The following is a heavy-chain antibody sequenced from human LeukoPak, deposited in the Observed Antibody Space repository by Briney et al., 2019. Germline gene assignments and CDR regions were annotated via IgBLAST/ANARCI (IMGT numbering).Heavy chain of an antibody. V-gene: IGHV1-46*01. D-gene: IGHD6-25*01. CDR1: GYTISNYF. CDR2: VNPSGAGT. CDR3: ASHNSGWQQTWFDF. Sequence: ASVKVSCKSSGYTISNYFIHWVRQAPGQGLEWMAKVNPSGAGTTFAQKFQGRVTMTWDTSTSTVDMFLSSLTSEDTAVYYCASHNSGWQQTWFDFWGQGILVTVSS. J-gene: IGHJ4*02.